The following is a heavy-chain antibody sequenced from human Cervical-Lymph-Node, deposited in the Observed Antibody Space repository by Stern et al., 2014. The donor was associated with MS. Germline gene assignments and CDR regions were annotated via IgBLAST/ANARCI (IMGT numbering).Heavy chain of an antibody. V-gene: IGHV1-8*01. CDR3: ARRDCSGGSCYRGVSH. CDR1: GYTFTSHD. J-gene: IGHJ4*02. CDR2: MNPNNGNT. D-gene: IGHD2-15*01. Sequence: QVQLVQSGAEVKKPGASVKVSCKASGYTFTSHDLNWVRQATGQGLEWMGWMNPNNGNTGYAQKFQDRVTMTSDTSISTAYMELRSLTSEDTAVYYCARRDCSGGSCYRGVSHWGQGTLVTVSS.